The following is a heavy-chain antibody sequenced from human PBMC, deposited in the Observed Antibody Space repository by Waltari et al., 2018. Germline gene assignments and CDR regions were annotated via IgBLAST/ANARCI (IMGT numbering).Heavy chain of an antibody. Sequence: QVHLQQWGAGLLKPSETLSLTCAVYGAPFSGYYWAWLRQHTGRGPEWIGELNRGGNINLNPALMGRVIMSVDTSKNQVFLKLTAVTAADTAGYYCARAEQGGSAVGPDFQHWGQRTLVTVSS. J-gene: IGHJ1*01. V-gene: IGHV4-34*01. D-gene: IGHD1-26*01. CDR1: GAPFSGYY. CDR2: LNRGGNI. CDR3: ARAEQGGSAVGPDFQH.